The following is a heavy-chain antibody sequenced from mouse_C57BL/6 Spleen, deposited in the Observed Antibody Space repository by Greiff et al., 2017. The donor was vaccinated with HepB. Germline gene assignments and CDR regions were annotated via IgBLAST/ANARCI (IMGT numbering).Heavy chain of an antibody. D-gene: IGHD1-1*01. Sequence: VKLMESGAELARPGASVKLSCKASGYTFTSYGISWVKQRTGQGLEWIGEIYPRSGNTYYNEKFKGKATLTADKSSSTAYMELRSLTSEDSAVYFCARSDYGFDYWGQGTTLTVSS. CDR3: ARSDYGFDY. J-gene: IGHJ2*01. V-gene: IGHV1-81*01. CDR2: IYPRSGNT. CDR1: GYTFTSYG.